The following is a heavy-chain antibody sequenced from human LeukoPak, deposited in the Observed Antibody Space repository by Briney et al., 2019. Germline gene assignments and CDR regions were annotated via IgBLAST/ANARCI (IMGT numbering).Heavy chain of an antibody. CDR2: IIAIFGTA. CDR1: GGTFSRYA. D-gene: IGHD3-22*01. CDR3: ASALYDSSGYYPRDNYFFDC. V-gene: IGHV1-69*13. J-gene: IGHJ4*02. Sequence: SVKVSCKAPGGTFSRYAISWVRQAPGQGLEWMGGIIAIFGTANYAQKFQGRVTITADESTSTAYMELSSLRSEDTAVYYCASALYDSSGYYPRDNYFFDCWGQGTLVTVSS.